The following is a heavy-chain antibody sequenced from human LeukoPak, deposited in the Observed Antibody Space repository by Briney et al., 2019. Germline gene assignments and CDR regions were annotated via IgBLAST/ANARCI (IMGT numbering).Heavy chain of an antibody. CDR3: ARHRNDFWSGYYPDY. CDR2: IYYSGIT. D-gene: IGHD3-3*01. Sequence: SETLSLXCTVSGGSISSSSYYWGWIRQPPGKGLEWIGSIYYSGITYYNPSLKSRVTISVDTSKNQFSLKLSSVTAADTAVYYCARHRNDFWSGYYPDYWGLGTLVTVSS. V-gene: IGHV4-39*01. J-gene: IGHJ4*02. CDR1: GGSISSSSYY.